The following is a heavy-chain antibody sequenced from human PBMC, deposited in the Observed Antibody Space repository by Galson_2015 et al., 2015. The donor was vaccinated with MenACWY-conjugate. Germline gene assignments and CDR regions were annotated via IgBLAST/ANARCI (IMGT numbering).Heavy chain of an antibody. CDR2: IDNDGNRI. CDR3: SRGGEAKLIIVGGISEI. V-gene: IGHV3-74*01. CDR1: GFTFSNYW. J-gene: IGHJ3*02. Sequence: SLRLSCAASGFTFSNYWMHWVRQGPGKGLGWLSRIDNDGNRITYADSVKGRFTISRDNAKNTLYLQINSVRADDTAVYYCSRGGEAKLIIVGGISEIWGQGTTVTVSS. D-gene: IGHD1-26*01.